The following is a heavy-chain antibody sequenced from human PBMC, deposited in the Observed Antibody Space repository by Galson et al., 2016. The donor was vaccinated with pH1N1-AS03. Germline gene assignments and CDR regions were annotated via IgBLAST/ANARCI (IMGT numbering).Heavy chain of an antibody. J-gene: IGHJ6*02. Sequence: SVKVSCKASGGTFSSYAISWVRQAPGQGLEWMGGIIPIFGTANYAQKFQGRVTMTTDTSTSTAYMELRSLRSDDTAVYYCAKVGGEGYNWYFYGMDVWGQGTTVTVSS. V-gene: IGHV1-69*05. CDR2: IIPIFGTA. D-gene: IGHD5-24*01. CDR3: AKVGGEGYNWYFYGMDV. CDR1: GGTFSSYA.